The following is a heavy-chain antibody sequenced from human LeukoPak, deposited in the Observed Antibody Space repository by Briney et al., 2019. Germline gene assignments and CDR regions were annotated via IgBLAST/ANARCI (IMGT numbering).Heavy chain of an antibody. Sequence: SETLSHTCTVSGVSISSHYWSWIRQPPGKGLEWIGYIYYSGSTNYNPSLKSRVTISVDTSKNQFSLKLSSVTAADTAVYYCARAISSGHGRNYFDYWGQGTLVTVSS. J-gene: IGHJ4*02. CDR2: IYYSGST. CDR1: GVSISSHY. CDR3: ARAISSGHGRNYFDY. D-gene: IGHD6-19*01. V-gene: IGHV4-59*11.